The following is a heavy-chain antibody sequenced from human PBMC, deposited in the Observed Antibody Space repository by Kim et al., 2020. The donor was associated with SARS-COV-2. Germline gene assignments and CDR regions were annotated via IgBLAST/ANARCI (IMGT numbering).Heavy chain of an antibody. Sequence: GGSLRLSCAASGFTFSSYAMSWVRQAPGKGLEWVSAISGSGGSTYYADSVKGRFTISRDNSKNTLYLQMNSLRAEDTAVYYCAKALLGSSSWYGDFQTPPSYFDYWGQGTLVTVSS. D-gene: IGHD6-13*01. J-gene: IGHJ4*02. CDR1: GFTFSSYA. V-gene: IGHV3-23*01. CDR3: AKALLGSSSWYGDFQTPPSYFDY. CDR2: ISGSGGST.